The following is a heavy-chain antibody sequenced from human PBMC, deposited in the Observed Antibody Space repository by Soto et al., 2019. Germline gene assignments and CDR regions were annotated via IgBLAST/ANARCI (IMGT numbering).Heavy chain of an antibody. CDR2: ISGSGGST. V-gene: IGHV3-23*01. CDR3: AKYRVTTVDAFDI. CDR1: GFTFSSYA. Sequence: GESLKISCAASGFTFSSYAMSWVRQAPGKGLEWVSAISGSGGSTYYADSVKGRFTISRDNSKNTLYLQMKSLRAEDTAVYYCAKYRVTTVDAFDIWGQGTMVTVSS. J-gene: IGHJ3*02. D-gene: IGHD4-4*01.